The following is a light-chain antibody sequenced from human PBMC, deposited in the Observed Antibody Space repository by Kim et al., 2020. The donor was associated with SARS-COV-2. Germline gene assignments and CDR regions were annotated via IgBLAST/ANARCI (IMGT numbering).Light chain of an antibody. V-gene: IGLV3-21*04. J-gene: IGLJ2*01. CDR3: QVWDSSTDHRV. Sequence: SYELTQPPSASVAPGEMARITCGGNNIGTKSVHXYQQKPGQAPVLVIYYDSDRPSGIPERFSGSNSGNTATLTISRVEAGDEADYYCQVWDSSTDHRVFG. CDR2: YDS. CDR1: NIGTKS.